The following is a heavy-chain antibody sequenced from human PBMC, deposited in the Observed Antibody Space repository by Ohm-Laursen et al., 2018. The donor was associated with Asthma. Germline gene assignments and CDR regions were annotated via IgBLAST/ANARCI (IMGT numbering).Heavy chain of an antibody. CDR2: ISWNSGSI. J-gene: IGHJ4*02. Sequence: SLRLSCAASGFTFDDYAMHWVRQAPGQGMEWVSGISWNSGSIGYADSVKGRFTIYRDNAKNSLYLQMNSLRAEDTALYYCATTLGMGYYFDYWGQGTLVTVSS. CDR1: GFTFDDYA. D-gene: IGHD7-27*01. V-gene: IGHV3-9*01. CDR3: ATTLGMGYYFDY.